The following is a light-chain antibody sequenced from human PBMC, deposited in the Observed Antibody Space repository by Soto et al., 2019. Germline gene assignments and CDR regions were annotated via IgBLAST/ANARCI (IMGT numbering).Light chain of an antibody. J-gene: IGKJ1*01. CDR1: QSVSNDF. CDR3: QQYINWPRT. V-gene: IGKV3-20*01. Sequence: EIVLTQSPGILSLSPGERATLSCRASQSVSNDFLAWYQQKPGQAPRLLIYGASTRATDVPDRFSGSGSGADFTLTISRLEPEDFAVYYCQQYINWPRTFGQGTKVEIK. CDR2: GAS.